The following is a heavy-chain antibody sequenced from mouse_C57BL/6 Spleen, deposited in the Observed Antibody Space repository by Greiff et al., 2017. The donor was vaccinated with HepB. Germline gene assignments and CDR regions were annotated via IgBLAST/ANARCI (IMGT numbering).Heavy chain of an antibody. Sequence: VQLQQSGAELVRPGASVTLSCKASGYTFTDYEMHWVKQTPVHGLEWIGAIDPETGGTAYNQKFKGKAILTADKSSSTAYMELRSLTSEDSAVYYCTTCCNLLPFAYWGQGTLVTVSA. D-gene: IGHD2-1*01. J-gene: IGHJ3*01. CDR1: GYTFTDYE. CDR2: IDPETGGT. CDR3: TTCCNLLPFAY. V-gene: IGHV1-15*01.